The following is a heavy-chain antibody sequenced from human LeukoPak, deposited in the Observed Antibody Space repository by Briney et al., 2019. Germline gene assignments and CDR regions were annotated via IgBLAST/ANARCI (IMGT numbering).Heavy chain of an antibody. J-gene: IGHJ4*02. Sequence: SVTVSCKASGFTFTSSAMQWVRQARGQRLEWIGWIVVGSGNTNYAQKFQERVTITRDMSTSTAYMELSSLRSEDTAVYYCAADTRGYSSMDYWGQGTLVTVSS. CDR1: GFTFTSSA. CDR2: IVVGSGNT. D-gene: IGHD5-18*01. V-gene: IGHV1-58*02. CDR3: AADTRGYSSMDY.